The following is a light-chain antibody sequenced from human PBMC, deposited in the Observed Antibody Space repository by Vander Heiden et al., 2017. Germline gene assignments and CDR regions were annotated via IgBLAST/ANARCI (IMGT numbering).Light chain of an antibody. J-gene: IGLJ3*02. CDR3: QSYDSSLSCRV. V-gene: IGLV1-40*01. CDR1: SSNIGAGYD. Sequence: QSVLTQPPSVSGAPGQPVTISCTGSSSNIGAGYDVHWYQQLPGTAPKLLIYGNSNRPSGVPDRFSGSKSGTSASLAITGLQAEDEADYYCQSYDSSLSCRVFGGGTKLTVL. CDR2: GNS.